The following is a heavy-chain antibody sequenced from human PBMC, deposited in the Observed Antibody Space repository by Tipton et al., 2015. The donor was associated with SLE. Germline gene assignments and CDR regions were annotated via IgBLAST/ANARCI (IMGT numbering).Heavy chain of an antibody. Sequence: GSLRLSCAASGFTLSAYWMSWVRQAPGKGLEWVANIKQDGSEKYYVDSVKGRFTISRDNAKNSLYLQMNSLRAEDTAVYYCARDRRPSPGTVMGMDVWGQGTTVTVSS. CDR2: IKQDGSEK. V-gene: IGHV3-7*01. J-gene: IGHJ6*02. CDR1: GFTLSAYW. CDR3: ARDRRPSPGTVMGMDV. D-gene: IGHD1/OR15-1a*01.